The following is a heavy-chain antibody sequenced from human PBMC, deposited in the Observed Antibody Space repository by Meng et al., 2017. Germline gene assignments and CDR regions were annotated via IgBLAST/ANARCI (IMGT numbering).Heavy chain of an antibody. J-gene: IGHJ4*02. Sequence: ASVKVSCKASGYTFTGYYMYWVRQAPGQGLEWMGRINPKSGDTHYSQKFQARVTMTGDTSISTAYMELSGLRSDDTAMYYCARDEDISAAGKLFGDYWGQGTLVTVSS. V-gene: IGHV1-2*06. CDR1: GYTFTGYY. CDR2: INPKSGDT. CDR3: ARDEDISAAGKLFGDY. D-gene: IGHD6-25*01.